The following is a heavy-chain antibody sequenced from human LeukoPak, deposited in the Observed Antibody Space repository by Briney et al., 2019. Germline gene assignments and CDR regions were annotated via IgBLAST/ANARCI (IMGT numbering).Heavy chain of an antibody. V-gene: IGHV3-30*02. Sequence: GGSLRLSCAASGFTFSSYGMHWVRQAPGKGLEWVAFIRYDGSNKYYADSVKGRFTISRDDSKNTAYLQMNSLKTEDTAVYYCTRIEAIAVAGDFDYWGQGTLVTVSS. CDR2: IRYDGSNK. CDR1: GFTFSSYG. CDR3: TRIEAIAVAGDFDY. J-gene: IGHJ4*02. D-gene: IGHD6-19*01.